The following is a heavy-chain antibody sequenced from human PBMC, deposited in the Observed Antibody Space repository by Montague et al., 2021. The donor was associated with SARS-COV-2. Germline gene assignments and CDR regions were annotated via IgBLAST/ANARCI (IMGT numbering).Heavy chain of an antibody. CDR2: IGIGGDT. CDR3: ARGGEWSSSSLPDY. D-gene: IGHD6-6*01. Sequence: SLRLSCAASGFTFGGYDMNWVRQAPGKGLEWVSAIGIGGDTYYLGSVKGRFIISRENAKNSLYLQINSLRVGDTAVYHCARGGEWSSSSLPDYWGQGTLVTVSS. J-gene: IGHJ4*02. CDR1: GFTFGGYD. V-gene: IGHV3-13*04.